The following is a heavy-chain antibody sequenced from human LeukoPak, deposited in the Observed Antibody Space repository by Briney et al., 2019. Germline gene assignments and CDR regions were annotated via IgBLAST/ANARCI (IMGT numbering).Heavy chain of an antibody. CDR3: ASDREYCSGGSCPRRFDY. Sequence: ASVKVSCKASGGTLSSYAISWVRQAPGQGLEWMGGIIPIFGTANYAQKFQGRVTITTDESTSTAYMELSSLRSEDTAVYYCASDREYCSGGSCPRRFDYWGQGTLVTVSS. J-gene: IGHJ4*02. D-gene: IGHD2-15*01. CDR1: GGTLSSYA. V-gene: IGHV1-69*05. CDR2: IIPIFGTA.